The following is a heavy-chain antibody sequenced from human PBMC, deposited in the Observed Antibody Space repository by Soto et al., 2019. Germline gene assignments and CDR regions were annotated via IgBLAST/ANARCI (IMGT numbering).Heavy chain of an antibody. Sequence: KPSETLSLTCAVYGGSFSGYYWSWIRQPPGKGLEWIGEINHSGSTNYNPSLKSRVTISVDTSKNQFSLKLSSVTAADTAVYYCARGANRYYDSSGYYYAQGHLFDYWGQGPLVTVYS. CDR2: INHSGST. CDR3: ARGANRYYDSSGYYYAQGHLFDY. CDR1: GGSFSGYY. J-gene: IGHJ4*02. D-gene: IGHD3-22*01. V-gene: IGHV4-34*01.